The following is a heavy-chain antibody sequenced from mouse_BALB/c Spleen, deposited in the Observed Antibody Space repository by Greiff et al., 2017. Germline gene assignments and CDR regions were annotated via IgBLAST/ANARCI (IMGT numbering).Heavy chain of an antibody. D-gene: IGHD3-1*01. J-gene: IGHJ4*01. Sequence: VQLQQSGAELVRPGVSVKISCKGSGYTFTDYAMHWVKQSHAKSLEWIGVISTYYGDASYNQKFKGKATMTVDKSSSTAYMELARLTSEDSAIYYCARGGQLGLRDAMDYWGQGTSVTVAS. CDR2: ISTYYGDA. V-gene: IGHV1S137*01. CDR3: ARGGQLGLRDAMDY. CDR1: GYTFTDYA.